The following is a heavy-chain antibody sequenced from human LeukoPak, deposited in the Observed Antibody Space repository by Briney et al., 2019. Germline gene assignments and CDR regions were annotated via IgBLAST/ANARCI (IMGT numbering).Heavy chain of an antibody. Sequence: GGSLRLSCAASGFTFSSYAMHWVRQAPGKGLEWVAVISYDGSNKYYADSVKGRFTISRDSSKNTLYLQMNSLRAEDTAVYYCASGYSSSWYGDYWGQGTLVTVSS. CDR1: GFTFSSYA. CDR3: ASGYSSSWYGDY. CDR2: ISYDGSNK. J-gene: IGHJ4*02. V-gene: IGHV3-30-3*01. D-gene: IGHD6-13*01.